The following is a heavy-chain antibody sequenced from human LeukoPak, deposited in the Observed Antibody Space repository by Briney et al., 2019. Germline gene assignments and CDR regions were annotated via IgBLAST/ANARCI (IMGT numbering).Heavy chain of an antibody. CDR2: ISAHNGNT. V-gene: IGHV1-18*01. D-gene: IGHD3-22*01. CDR1: GYTFTNYG. Sequence: ASVKGSCRASGYTFTNYGISWVRQAPGQRLECMGWISAHNGNTNYAQKLQGRVTMTTETSTSTAYMELRSLRSDDTAIYYCARTYYYDSSGYYYGHWFDPWGQGTLVTVSS. J-gene: IGHJ5*02. CDR3: ARTYYYDSSGYYYGHWFDP.